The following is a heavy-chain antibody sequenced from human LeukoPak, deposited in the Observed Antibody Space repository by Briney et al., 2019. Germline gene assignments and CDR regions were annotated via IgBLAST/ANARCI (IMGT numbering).Heavy chain of an antibody. CDR1: GFTFSDHY. CDR2: TRNKANSYTT. Sequence: GGSPRRSCAASGFTFSDHYMDWVRQAPGKGLEWVGRTRNKANSYTTEYAASVKGRFAISRDDSKNSLYLQMNGLKTEDTAVYYCVGGPTGMFDYWGQGTLVTVSS. CDR3: VGGPTGMFDY. D-gene: IGHD1-1*01. V-gene: IGHV3-72*01. J-gene: IGHJ4*02.